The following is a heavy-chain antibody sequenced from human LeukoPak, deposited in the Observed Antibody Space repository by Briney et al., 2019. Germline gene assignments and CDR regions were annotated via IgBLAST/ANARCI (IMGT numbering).Heavy chain of an antibody. Sequence: GESLKVSCKASGYTFTGYYMHWVRQAPGQGLEWMGWINPNSGGTNYAQKFQGRVTMTRDTSISTAYMELSRLRSDDTAVYYCARRPGGPAHIIPGFQHWGQGTLVTVSS. CDR3: ARRPGGPAHIIPGFQH. V-gene: IGHV1-2*02. CDR2: INPNSGGT. CDR1: GYTFTGYY. J-gene: IGHJ1*01. D-gene: IGHD2-2*01.